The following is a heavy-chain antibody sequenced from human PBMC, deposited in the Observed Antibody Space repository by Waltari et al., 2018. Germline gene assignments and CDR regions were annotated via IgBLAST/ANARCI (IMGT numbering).Heavy chain of an antibody. V-gene: IGHV3-9*01. CDR1: GFTFDDYA. D-gene: IGHD6-13*01. J-gene: IGHJ2*01. CDR3: AKAQQLVHQGYFDL. CDR2: ISWNSGSI. Sequence: EVQLVESGGGLVQPGRSLRLSCAASGFTFDDYAMHWVRQAPGKGLGWVSGISWNSGSIGYADSVKGRFTISRDNAKNSLYRQMNSLRAEDTALYYCAKAQQLVHQGYFDLWGRGTLVTVSS.